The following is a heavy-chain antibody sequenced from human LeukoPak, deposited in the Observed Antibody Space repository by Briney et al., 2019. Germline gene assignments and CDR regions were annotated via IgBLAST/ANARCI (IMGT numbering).Heavy chain of an antibody. CDR2: IYHSGST. D-gene: IGHD1/OR15-1a*01. CDR3: ARNNKYYYGMDV. CDR1: GGSISSGGYS. J-gene: IGHJ6*02. Sequence: SETLSLTCAVSGGSISSGGYSWSWIRQPPGKGLEWIGYIYHSGSTYYNPSLKSRVTISVDRSKNQFSLKLSSVTAADTAVYYCARNNKYYYGMDVWGQGTTVTVSS. V-gene: IGHV4-30-2*01.